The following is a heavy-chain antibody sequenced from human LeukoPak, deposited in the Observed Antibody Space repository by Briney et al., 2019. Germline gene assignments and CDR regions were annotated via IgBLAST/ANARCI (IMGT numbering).Heavy chain of an antibody. D-gene: IGHD6-19*01. Sequence: PEGSLRLSCAASGFTFSSYAMSWVRQAPGKGLEWGSGLSASDGSTYYAQSVKGRFTISRDNYKNRLYLQMNSLRAEDRAVYYCAKGRSSGWLGAFEYWGQGNLVTVCS. V-gene: IGHV3-23*01. CDR1: GFTFSSYA. CDR3: AKGRSSGWLGAFEY. J-gene: IGHJ4*02. CDR2: LSASDGST.